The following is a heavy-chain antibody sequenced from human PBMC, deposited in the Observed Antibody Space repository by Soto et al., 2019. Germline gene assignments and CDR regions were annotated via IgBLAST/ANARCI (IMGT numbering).Heavy chain of an antibody. J-gene: IGHJ6*02. V-gene: IGHV4-59*01. CDR1: GGSISSYY. CDR3: ARGSTYYDFWSGYYTDPTYYYYGMDV. D-gene: IGHD3-3*01. Sequence: PSETLSLTCTVSGGSISSYYWSWIRQPPGKGLEWIGYIYYSGSTNYNPSLKSRVTISVDTSKNQSSLKLSSVTAADTAVYYCARGSTYYDFWSGYYTDPTYYYYGMDVWGQGTTVTVSS. CDR2: IYYSGST.